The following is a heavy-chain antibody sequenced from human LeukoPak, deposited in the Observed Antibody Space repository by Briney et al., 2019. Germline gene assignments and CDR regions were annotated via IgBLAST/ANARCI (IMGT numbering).Heavy chain of an antibody. CDR1: GFTFSSYA. CDR3: ARDKGGVGATRGAFDI. J-gene: IGHJ3*02. CDR2: ISYDGNNK. D-gene: IGHD1-26*01. V-gene: IGHV3-30-3*01. Sequence: PGRSLRLSCAASGFTFSSYAMHWVRQAPGKGLEWVAVISYDGNNKYYADSVKGRFTISRDNSKNTLYLQMNSLRAEDTAVYYCARDKGGVGATRGAFDIWGQGTMVTVSS.